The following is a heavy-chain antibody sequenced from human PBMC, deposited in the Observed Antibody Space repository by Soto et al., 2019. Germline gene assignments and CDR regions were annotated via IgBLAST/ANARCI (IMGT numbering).Heavy chain of an antibody. CDR2: IKEDGSER. D-gene: IGHD3-10*01. J-gene: IGHJ4*02. CDR1: GFTFSSYW. V-gene: IGHV3-7*04. CDR3: ARATGADKEDY. Sequence: EVQLVESGGGLVQPGGSLRLSCAVSGFTFSSYWMSWVRQAPGKGLEWVANIKEDGSERYYVDSVKGRFTISRDNAKNSLYLQMNSLRAEDTAVYYCARATGADKEDYWGQGTQVTVSS.